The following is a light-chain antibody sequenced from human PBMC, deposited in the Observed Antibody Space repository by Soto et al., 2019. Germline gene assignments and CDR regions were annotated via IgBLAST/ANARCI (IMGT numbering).Light chain of an antibody. CDR3: QQYGRSPRT. CDR1: QSVSSSY. J-gene: IGKJ1*01. CDR2: GAS. Sequence: IVLTQSPGTLSLSPLERATLSYRASQSVSSSYLAWYQQKPGQAPRLLIYGASSRATGTPGRFSGSGSGTDFTLTISRLEPEDFVVYYCQQYGRSPRTFGQGTKVDIK. V-gene: IGKV3-20*01.